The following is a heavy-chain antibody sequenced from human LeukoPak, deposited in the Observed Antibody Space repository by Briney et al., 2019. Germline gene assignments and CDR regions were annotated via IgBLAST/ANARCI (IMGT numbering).Heavy chain of an antibody. CDR1: GYTFTSYD. Sequence: ASVKVSCKASGYTFTSYDIKWVRQATGQGLEWMGWMNPNSGNTGYAQKFQGRVTITRNTSISTAYMELSSLRSEDTAVYYCARGHRVPAAMIKSYFDYWGQGTLVTVSS. D-gene: IGHD2-2*01. CDR2: MNPNSGNT. CDR3: ARGHRVPAAMIKSYFDY. V-gene: IGHV1-8*03. J-gene: IGHJ4*02.